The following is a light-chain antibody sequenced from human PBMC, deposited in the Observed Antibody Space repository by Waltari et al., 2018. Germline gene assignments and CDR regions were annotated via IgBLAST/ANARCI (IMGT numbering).Light chain of an antibody. V-gene: IGLV1-51*01. CDR2: DNS. CDR3: ATWDSSLSAL. J-gene: IGLJ3*02. CDR1: NSNIGNNY. Sequence: QSVLTQPPSVSAAPGQTVTISCSGSNSNIGNNYVAWYQQLPGTAPKLLIYDNSERPSGIPDRFSGSKSGTSATLDITGLQTGDEADYYCATWDSSLSALFGGGTKLTVL.